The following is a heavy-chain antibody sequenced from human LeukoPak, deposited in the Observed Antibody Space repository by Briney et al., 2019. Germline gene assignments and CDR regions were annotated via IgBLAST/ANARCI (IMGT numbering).Heavy chain of an antibody. Sequence: SETLSLTCAVYGGSFGGYYWSWIRQPPGKGLEWIGEINHSGSTNYNPSLKSRVTISVDTSRNQSSLKLSSVTAADTAVYYCARVRLTTVTDYWGQGTLVTVSS. V-gene: IGHV4-34*01. CDR2: INHSGST. J-gene: IGHJ4*02. CDR1: GGSFGGYY. CDR3: ARVRLTTVTDY. D-gene: IGHD4-17*01.